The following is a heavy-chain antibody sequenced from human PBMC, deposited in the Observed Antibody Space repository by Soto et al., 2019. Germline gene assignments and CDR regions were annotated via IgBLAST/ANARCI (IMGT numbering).Heavy chain of an antibody. Sequence: GGSLRLSCAASGFTFSSYGMHWVRQAPGQGLEWVAVIWYDGSNKYYADSVKGRFTISRDNSKNKLYLQMNSLRAEDTAVYYCARDSRNYGDYPNWFDPWGQGTLVTVSS. CDR3: ARDSRNYGDYPNWFDP. D-gene: IGHD4-17*01. CDR1: GFTFSSYG. CDR2: IWYDGSNK. J-gene: IGHJ5*02. V-gene: IGHV3-33*01.